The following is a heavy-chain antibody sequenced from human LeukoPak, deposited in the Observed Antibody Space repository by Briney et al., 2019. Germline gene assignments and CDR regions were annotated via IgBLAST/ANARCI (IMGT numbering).Heavy chain of an antibody. D-gene: IGHD2-2*01. Sequence: ASVKVSCKASGGTFSSYAISWVRQAPGQGLEWMGIINPSGGSTSYAQKFQGRVTMTRDMSTSTVYMELSSLRSEDTAVYYCARLILGYCSSTSCPDNFDYWGQGTLVTVSS. CDR2: INPSGGST. V-gene: IGHV1-46*01. CDR1: GGTFSSYA. J-gene: IGHJ4*02. CDR3: ARLILGYCSSTSCPDNFDY.